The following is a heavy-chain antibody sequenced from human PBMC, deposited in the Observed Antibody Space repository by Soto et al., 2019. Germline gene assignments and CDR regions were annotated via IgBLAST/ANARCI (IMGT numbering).Heavy chain of an antibody. D-gene: IGHD6-13*01. CDR2: IKYSGST. CDR3: ARIAASGRGPWFDP. V-gene: IGHV4-28*01. J-gene: IGHJ5*02. Sequence: SQTKSVTYAVSGYYIRKRNWWGWIRKTTGKGLEWIGYIKYSGSTYYNPSLKSRITMSVDTSMNQFSLKLSSVTAVDTAVYYCARIAASGRGPWFDPWGQGTLVTVSS. CDR1: GYYIRKRNW.